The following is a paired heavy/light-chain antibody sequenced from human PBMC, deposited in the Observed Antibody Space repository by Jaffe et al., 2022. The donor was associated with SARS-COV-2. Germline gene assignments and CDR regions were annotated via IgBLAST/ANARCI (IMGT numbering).Light chain of an antibody. J-gene: IGKJ4*01. Sequence: EVVLTQSPATLSLSPGERATLSCRASQSVRNYLAWYQQKPGQAPRLLIYDASNRATGIPARFSGSGSGTDFTLTISSLEPEDFAVYYCQQRTNWPPTFGGGTKVEIK. CDR3: QQRTNWPPT. CDR2: DAS. CDR1: QSVRNY. V-gene: IGKV3-11*01.
Heavy chain of an antibody. J-gene: IGHJ3*01. CDR3: ARGPYSSTSRGFDV. V-gene: IGHV1-18*01. CDR2: TSPYNGNT. Sequence: QVQLVQSGAEVKKPGASVKVSCKASGYTFASYDISWVRQAPGQGLEWMGGTSPYNGNTDYVQKFQGRVTMTTDTSTNTVYMELRSLRSDDTAVYYCARGPYSSTSRGFDVWGQGTMVTVSS. D-gene: IGHD6-6*01. CDR1: GYTFASYD.